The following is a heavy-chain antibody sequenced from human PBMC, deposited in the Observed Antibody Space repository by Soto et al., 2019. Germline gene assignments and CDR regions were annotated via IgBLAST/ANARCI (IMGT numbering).Heavy chain of an antibody. Sequence: VSLKISCMGSGYKVSTWHNFTSYWIAWVRQMPGEGLEWMGIIYPGDSDTRYSPSFQGQVTISADKSINSVYLQWSSLKASDTAMYYCARHAVGRLFDYCGQGSLVTGS. J-gene: IGHJ4*02. V-gene: IGHV5-51*01. D-gene: IGHD1-26*01. CDR1: GYKVSTWHNFTSYW. CDR2: IYPGDSDT. CDR3: ARHAVGRLFDY.